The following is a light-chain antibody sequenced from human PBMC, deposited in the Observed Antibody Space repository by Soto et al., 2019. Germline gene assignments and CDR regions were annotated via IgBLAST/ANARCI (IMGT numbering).Light chain of an antibody. CDR1: NSNIGSNA. V-gene: IGLV1-44*01. J-gene: IGLJ3*02. CDR2: TNN. Sequence: QSVLTQPPSASRTPGQRVTISCSGSNSNIGSNAVNWYQQLPGTAPKVLIYTNNLRPSGVPDRFSGSKSGTSASLTISGLQSEDEADYHCAAWDDSLNGPTFGGGTKLTVL. CDR3: AAWDDSLNGPT.